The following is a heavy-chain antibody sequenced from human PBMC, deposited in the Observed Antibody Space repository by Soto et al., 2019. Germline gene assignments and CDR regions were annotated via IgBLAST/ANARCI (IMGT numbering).Heavy chain of an antibody. CDR3: ARGVGKYYDILTGYRRYYGMDV. J-gene: IGHJ6*02. D-gene: IGHD3-9*01. CDR1: GGSFSGYY. CDR2: INHSGST. V-gene: IGHV4-34*01. Sequence: QVQLQQWGAGLLKPSETLSLTCAVYGGSFSGYYWSWIRQPPGKGLEWIGEINHSGSTNYNPSLKSRVTISVDTSKNQLSLKLSSVTAADTAVYYCARGVGKYYDILTGYRRYYGMDVWGQGTTVTVPS.